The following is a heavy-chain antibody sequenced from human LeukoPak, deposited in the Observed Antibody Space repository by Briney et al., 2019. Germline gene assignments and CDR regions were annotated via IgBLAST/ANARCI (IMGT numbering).Heavy chain of an antibody. V-gene: IGHV7-4-1*02. CDR2: INTNTGNP. CDR1: GYTFTSYA. CDR3: AGGAYSSGWYGGDY. Sequence: ASVKVSCKASGYTFTSYAMNWVRQAPGQGLEWMGWINTNTGNPTYAQGFTGRFVFSLDTSVSTAYLQISSLKAEDTAVYYCAGGAYSSGWYGGDYWGQGTLVTVSS. J-gene: IGHJ4*02. D-gene: IGHD6-19*01.